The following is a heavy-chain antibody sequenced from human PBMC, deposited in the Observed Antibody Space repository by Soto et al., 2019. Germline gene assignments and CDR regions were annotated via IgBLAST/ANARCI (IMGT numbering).Heavy chain of an antibody. V-gene: IGHV1-18*01. J-gene: IGHJ3*02. CDR1: GYTFSNYG. CDR3: ARDWGGRINDLDI. D-gene: IGHD3-16*01. CDR2: VSPYSGDT. Sequence: QVHLVQSGGEVKKPGASVRVSCKASGYTFSNYGLSWVRQAPGQGLEWVGWVSPYSGDTSYARRLQGRVIMTTDTSSSTAYMELWSLTSDDTAVYYCARDWGGRINDLDIWGQGTMVTVSS.